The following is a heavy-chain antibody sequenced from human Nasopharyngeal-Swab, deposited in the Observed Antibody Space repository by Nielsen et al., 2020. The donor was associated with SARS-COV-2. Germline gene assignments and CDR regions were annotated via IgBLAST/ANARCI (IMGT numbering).Heavy chain of an antibody. CDR3: ARGFFWWEQNDAFDI. J-gene: IGHJ3*02. CDR2: TYYRSKWYN. D-gene: IGHD1-26*01. CDR1: GDSVSSNSAA. V-gene: IGHV6-1*01. Sequence: AMSLTCAISGDSVSSNSAAWHWIRQSPPRGLEWLGRTYYRSKWYNDYAVSVKSRITITPDTSKNQFSMQLNSVTPEDTAVYYCARGFFWWEQNDAFDIWGQGTMVTVSS.